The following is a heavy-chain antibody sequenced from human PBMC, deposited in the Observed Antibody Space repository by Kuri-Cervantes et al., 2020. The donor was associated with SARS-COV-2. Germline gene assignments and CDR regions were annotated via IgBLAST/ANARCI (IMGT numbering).Heavy chain of an antibody. CDR2: IGTAGDT. CDR1: GFTFSSYD. J-gene: IGHJ4*02. Sequence: GGSLRLSCAASGFTFSSYDMHWVRQATGKGLEWVSAIGTAGDTYYPGSVKGRFTISRENAKNSLYLQMNSLRAEDTAVYYCARGLNIAQPVDFDYWGQGTLVTVSS. V-gene: IGHV3-13*01. CDR3: ARGLNIAQPVDFDY. D-gene: IGHD2/OR15-2a*01.